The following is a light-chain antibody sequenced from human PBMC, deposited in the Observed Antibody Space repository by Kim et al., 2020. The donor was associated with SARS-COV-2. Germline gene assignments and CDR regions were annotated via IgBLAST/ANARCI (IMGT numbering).Light chain of an antibody. J-gene: IGKJ4*01. Sequence: PGERATLSCRASQTVNNYLAWYQQKPGQAPRVLIYGASSRATGIPDRFSGSGSGTDFTLTISRLEPEDFAVFYCQQYAGSPLSATFGGGTKVDIK. CDR2: GAS. CDR1: QTVNNY. V-gene: IGKV3-20*01. CDR3: QQYAGSPLSAT.